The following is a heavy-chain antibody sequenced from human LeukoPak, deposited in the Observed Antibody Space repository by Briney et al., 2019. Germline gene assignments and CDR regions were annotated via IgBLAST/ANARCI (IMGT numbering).Heavy chain of an antibody. Sequence: SATLSLTCAVYGGSFSGYYWSWIRPPPGKGLEWIGEINHSGSTNYNPSLKSRVTISVDTSKNQFSLKLSSVTAADTAVYYCARPTTVTTHYFQHWGQGTLVTVSS. J-gene: IGHJ1*01. CDR3: ARPTTVTTHYFQH. D-gene: IGHD4-17*01. CDR2: INHSGST. V-gene: IGHV4-34*01. CDR1: GGSFSGYY.